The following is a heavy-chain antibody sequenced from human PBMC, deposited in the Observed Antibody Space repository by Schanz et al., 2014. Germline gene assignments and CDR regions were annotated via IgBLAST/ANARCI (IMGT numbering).Heavy chain of an antibody. Sequence: EVQLLESGGGLVQPGGSLRLSCATSGFSFSSYAINWVRQIPGKGLEWVSSFNDGGVNKYYADSVKGRFTISSDNSKSTLYLQMSSLRAEDTAVYYCAKSQGSSFDSWGQGTLVTVSS. J-gene: IGHJ4*02. V-gene: IGHV3-23*01. CDR2: FNDGGVNK. CDR1: GFSFSSYA. CDR3: AKSQGSSFDS. D-gene: IGHD6-13*01.